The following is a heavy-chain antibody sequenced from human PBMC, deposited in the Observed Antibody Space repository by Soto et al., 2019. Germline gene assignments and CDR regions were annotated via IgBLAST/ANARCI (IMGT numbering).Heavy chain of an antibody. J-gene: IGHJ6*02. CDR2: IRSKANSYAT. CDR3: TSSTGSFLGGYYGMDV. V-gene: IGHV3-73*01. CDR1: GFTFSGSA. D-gene: IGHD3-10*01. Sequence: GGSLRLSCAASGFTFSGSAMHWVRQASGKGLEWVGRIRSKANSYATAYAASVKGRFTISRDDSKNTAYLQMNSLKTEDTAVYYCTSSTGSFLGGYYGMDVWGQGTTVTVSS.